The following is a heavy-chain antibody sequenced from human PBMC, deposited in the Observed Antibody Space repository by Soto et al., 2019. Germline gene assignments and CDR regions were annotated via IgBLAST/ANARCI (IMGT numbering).Heavy chain of an antibody. Sequence: QVQLVQSGAEVKKPGSSVKVSCKASGGTFSSYAISWVRQAPGQGLEWMGGIIPIFGTANYAQKFQGRVTXTXEXXTSTAYRGLSSLRSEDTAVYSCARGGLAVAGDFDYWGQGTLVTGSS. CDR2: IIPIFGTA. D-gene: IGHD6-19*01. CDR1: GGTFSSYA. J-gene: IGHJ4*02. V-gene: IGHV1-69*05. CDR3: ARGGLAVAGDFDY.